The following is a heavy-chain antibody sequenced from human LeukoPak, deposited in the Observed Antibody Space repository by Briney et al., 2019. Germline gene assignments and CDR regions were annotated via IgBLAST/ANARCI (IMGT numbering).Heavy chain of an antibody. CDR1: GFTVSSNY. V-gene: IGHV3-23*01. J-gene: IGHJ6*02. Sequence: PGGSLRLSCAASGFTVSSNYMSWVRQAPGKGLEWVLGISGSGVNTYYADSVKGRFTISRDNSKNTLYLQLNSLRGEDTAIYYCARDTSFNYGAHAMDVWGQGTTVTVSS. D-gene: IGHD4/OR15-4a*01. CDR3: ARDTSFNYGAHAMDV. CDR2: ISGSGVNT.